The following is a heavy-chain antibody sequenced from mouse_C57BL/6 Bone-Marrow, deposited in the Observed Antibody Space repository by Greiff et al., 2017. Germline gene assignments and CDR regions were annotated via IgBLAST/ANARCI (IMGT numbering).Heavy chain of an antibody. D-gene: IGHD1-1*01. CDR3: ARGPYYYGSSDWYFDV. CDR2: INPRTGGT. CDR1: GYSFTGYY. V-gene: IGHV1-42*01. Sequence: VQLQQSGPELVKPGASVKISCKASGYSFTGYYMNWVKQSPEKSLEWIGEINPRTGGTTYNQKFKAKATLTVDKSSSTAYMQLKSLTSEDSAVYYCARGPYYYGSSDWYFDVWGTGTTVTVSS. J-gene: IGHJ1*03.